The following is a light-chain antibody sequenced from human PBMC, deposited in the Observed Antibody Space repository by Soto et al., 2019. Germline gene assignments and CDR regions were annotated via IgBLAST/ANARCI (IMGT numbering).Light chain of an antibody. Sequence: QSALTQPPSASGSPGQSVTISCTGTSSDVGGYNYVSWYQQHPGKAPKLMIYEVSKRPSGVPDRFSGSKSGNTASLTVSGLQVEDEAVYYCQSYDSGLTGSVFGGGTKLTVL. CDR1: SSDVGGYNY. CDR2: EVS. V-gene: IGLV2-8*01. J-gene: IGLJ2*01. CDR3: QSYDSGLTGSV.